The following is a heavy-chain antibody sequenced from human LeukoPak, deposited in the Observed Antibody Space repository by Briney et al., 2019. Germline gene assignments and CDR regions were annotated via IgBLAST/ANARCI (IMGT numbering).Heavy chain of an antibody. V-gene: IGHV3-23*01. CDR1: GFTFRSFA. CDR3: ARDGSWGDYQFYFYIDV. D-gene: IGHD2-2*01. CDR2: ISASGHYI. J-gene: IGHJ6*03. Sequence: GGSLRLSCEASGFTFRSFAMSWVRQAPGKGLEWLSGISASGHYIYQADSVKGRFTISRDNSKNTLYIEINSLRVEDTAVYYCARDGSWGDYQFYFYIDVWGKGTRVTVSS.